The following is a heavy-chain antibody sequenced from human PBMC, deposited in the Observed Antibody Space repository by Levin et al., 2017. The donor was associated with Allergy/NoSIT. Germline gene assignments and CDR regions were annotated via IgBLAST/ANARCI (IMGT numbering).Heavy chain of an antibody. D-gene: IGHD3-10*01. CDR3: ARGRSGPLYY. CDR2: INYSGST. Sequence: PGGSLRLSCAVYGGSFSGYYWSWIRQPPGKGLEWIGEINYSGSTNYNPSLKSRVTISVDTSKNQFSLKLSSVTAADTAVYYCARGRSGPLYYWGQGTLVTVSS. CDR1: GGSFSGYY. J-gene: IGHJ4*02. V-gene: IGHV4-34*01.